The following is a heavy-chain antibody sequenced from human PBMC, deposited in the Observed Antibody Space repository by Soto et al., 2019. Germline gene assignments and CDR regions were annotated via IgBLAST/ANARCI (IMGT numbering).Heavy chain of an antibody. CDR3: AMNLELRLYY. CDR2: IYYSGST. J-gene: IGHJ4*02. Sequence: SETLSLTCTVSGGSISSYYWSWIRQPPGKGLEWIGYIYYSGSTNYNPSLKSRVTISVDTSKNQFSLKLISVTAADTAVYYCAMNLELRLYYWGQGTLVTVSS. CDR1: GGSISSYY. V-gene: IGHV4-59*01. D-gene: IGHD3-3*01.